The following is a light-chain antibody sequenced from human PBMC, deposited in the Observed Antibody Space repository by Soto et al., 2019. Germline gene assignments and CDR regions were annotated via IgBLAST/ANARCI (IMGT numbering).Light chain of an antibody. CDR2: EVG. Sequence: QSALTQPASVSGSPGQSITISCTGTSSDVGGYNYVSWYQQHPGKAPKLMIYEVGNRPSGVSNRFSGSKSGNTASLTISGLQAEDEADYYCSSYTSSSTPWVFGGGTKLTV. CDR1: SSDVGGYNY. V-gene: IGLV2-14*01. CDR3: SSYTSSSTPWV. J-gene: IGLJ3*02.